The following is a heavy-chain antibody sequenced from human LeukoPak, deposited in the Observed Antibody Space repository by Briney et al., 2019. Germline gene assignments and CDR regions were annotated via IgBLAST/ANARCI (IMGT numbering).Heavy chain of an antibody. CDR1: GFTLDNYA. J-gene: IGHJ4*02. CDR3: AKDSYVGDPKPDGFDV. Sequence: GGSLTLSCEASGFTLDNYAMHWVRQVPGEGLEWVSGIAWKGAVIGYGDSVRGRFTISRDTGKNSLYLQMNSLRPEDTALYFCAKDSYVGDPKPDGFDVWGQGTLVTVSS. D-gene: IGHD1-14*01. CDR2: IAWKGAVI. V-gene: IGHV3-9*01.